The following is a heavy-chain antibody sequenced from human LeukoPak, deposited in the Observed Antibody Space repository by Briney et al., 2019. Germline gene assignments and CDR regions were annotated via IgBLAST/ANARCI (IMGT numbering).Heavy chain of an antibody. CDR3: AREGIAAAGSFDY. D-gene: IGHD6-13*01. V-gene: IGHV3-74*01. CDR2: INSDGSST. J-gene: IGHJ4*02. Sequence: GGSLRLSCAASGFTFSSYWMHWVRQAPGKGLVWVSRINSDGSSTSYADSVEGRFTISRDNAKNTLYLQMNSLRAEDTAVYYCAREGIAAAGSFDYWGQGTLVTVSS. CDR1: GFTFSSYW.